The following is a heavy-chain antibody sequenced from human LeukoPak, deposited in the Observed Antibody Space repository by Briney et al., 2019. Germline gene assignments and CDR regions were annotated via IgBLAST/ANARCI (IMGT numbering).Heavy chain of an antibody. CDR3: ARDYGISSPYFDS. D-gene: IGHD3-9*01. Sequence: SETLSLTCTVSGGSISSSSYYWGWIRQPPGRGLEWIGSIYYSGSTYYNPSLKSRVTISVDTSKNQFSLKLSSVTAADTAVYYCARDYGISSPYFDSWGQGSLVTVSS. J-gene: IGHJ4*02. CDR2: IYYSGST. CDR1: GGSISSSSYY. V-gene: IGHV4-39*07.